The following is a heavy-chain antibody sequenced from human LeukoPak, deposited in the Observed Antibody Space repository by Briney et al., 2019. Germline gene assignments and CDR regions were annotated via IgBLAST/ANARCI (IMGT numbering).Heavy chain of an antibody. CDR2: ISAYNGNT. CDR3: ARGGYSSGWYWEDYYYYYYMDV. Sequence: GASVKVSCKASGYTFTSYGISWVRQAPGQGLEWMGWISAYNGNTNYAQKLQGRVTMTTDTSTSTAYMELRSLRSDDTAVYYCARGGYSSGWYWEDYYYYYYMDVWGKGTTVTVSS. CDR1: GYTFTSYG. D-gene: IGHD6-19*01. V-gene: IGHV1-18*01. J-gene: IGHJ6*03.